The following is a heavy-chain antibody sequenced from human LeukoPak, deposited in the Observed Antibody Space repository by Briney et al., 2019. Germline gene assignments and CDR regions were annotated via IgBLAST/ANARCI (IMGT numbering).Heavy chain of an antibody. CDR2: TSGSGSNT. CDR3: ARDLEYYDYVWGSYRIYYFDY. Sequence: GGSLRLSCAASGFTFSNYALSWVRQAPGKGLEWVSATSGSGSNTYYADSVKGRFTISRDNSKNTLYLQMSSLRAEDTAVYYCARDLEYYDYVWGSYRIYYFDYWGQGTLVTVSS. J-gene: IGHJ4*02. V-gene: IGHV3-23*01. CDR1: GFTFSNYA. D-gene: IGHD3-16*02.